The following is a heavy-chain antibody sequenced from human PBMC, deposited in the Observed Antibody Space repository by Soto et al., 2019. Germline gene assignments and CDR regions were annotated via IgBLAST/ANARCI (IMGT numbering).Heavy chain of an antibody. D-gene: IGHD4-17*01. Sequence: QVQLQESGPGLVKPSETLSLTCTVSSGSIINYYWSWIRQPPGKGLEWIGFIYYSGSTNYNSFLKSRVTMSAGMSRQQLSLNLISVTAADTAVYYCASRLTLATTTGDAFDLWGQRTMVTVSS. CDR1: SGSIINYY. V-gene: IGHV4-59*01. CDR3: ASRLTLATTTGDAFDL. CDR2: IYYSGST. J-gene: IGHJ3*01.